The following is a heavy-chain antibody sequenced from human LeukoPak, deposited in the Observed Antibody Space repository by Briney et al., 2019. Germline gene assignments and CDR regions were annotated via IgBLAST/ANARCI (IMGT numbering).Heavy chain of an antibody. Sequence: GESLKISCKASGHSFTNYWIGWVRQMPGKGLEWMGIIHPSDSDTRYSPSFQGQVTISADKSISTAYLQWSSLKASDTAMYYCARQPSRTSGYSDYYYYMDVWGKGTTVTVSS. CDR2: IHPSDSDT. CDR3: ARQPSRTSGYSDYYYYMDV. D-gene: IGHD2-2*01. V-gene: IGHV5-51*01. J-gene: IGHJ6*03. CDR1: GHSFTNYW.